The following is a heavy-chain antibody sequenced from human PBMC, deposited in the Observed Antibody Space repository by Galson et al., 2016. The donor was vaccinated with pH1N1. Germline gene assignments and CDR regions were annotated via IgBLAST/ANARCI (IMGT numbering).Heavy chain of an antibody. CDR2: INQDGIQK. CDR1: RFSFSDYW. V-gene: IGHV3-7*01. D-gene: IGHD6-13*01. Sequence: SLRLSCAGSRFSFSDYWMHWVRQAPGKGLEWVANINQDGIQKYYVDSVRGRFTISRDNAKNSLYLQMNSLRAEDTAVYYCARAIGASGAFWGQGTLVTVSS. J-gene: IGHJ4*02. CDR3: ARAIGASGAF.